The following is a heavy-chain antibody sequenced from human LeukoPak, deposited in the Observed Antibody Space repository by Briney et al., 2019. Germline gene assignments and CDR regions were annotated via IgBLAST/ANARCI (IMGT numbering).Heavy chain of an antibody. V-gene: IGHV1-2*02. J-gene: IGHJ3*02. CDR2: INPNSGGT. CDR1: GYTFTGYY. CDR3: ARDFARGHDAFDI. Sequence: ASVKVSCKASGYTFTGYYMHWVRQAPGQGLEWMGWINPNSGGTNYAQKFQGRVTMTRDTSISTAYMELSRLRSDDAAVYYCARDFARGHDAFDIWGQGTMVTVSS. D-gene: IGHD3-10*01.